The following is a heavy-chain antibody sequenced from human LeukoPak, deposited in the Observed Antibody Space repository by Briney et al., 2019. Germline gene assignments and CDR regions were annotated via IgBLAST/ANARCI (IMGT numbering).Heavy chain of an antibody. D-gene: IGHD5-18*01. Sequence: PSQTLSLTCTVSGGSISSGGYYWSWIRQHPGKGLEWIGYIYYSGSTYYNPSLKSRVTISVDTSKNQFSLKLSSVTAADTAVYYCARGCSYGGPFDYWGQGTLVTVSS. V-gene: IGHV4-31*03. CDR1: GGSISSGGYY. J-gene: IGHJ4*02. CDR3: ARGCSYGGPFDY. CDR2: IYYSGST.